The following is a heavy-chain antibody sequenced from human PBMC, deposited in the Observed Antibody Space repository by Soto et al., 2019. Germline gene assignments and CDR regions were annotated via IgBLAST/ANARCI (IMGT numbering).Heavy chain of an antibody. CDR2: ISASGGST. CDR1: GFTFSSYA. J-gene: IGHJ4*02. D-gene: IGHD1-26*01. CDR3: AKEMGARKHFDY. V-gene: IGHV3-23*01. Sequence: PGGSLILSCAASGFTFSSYAMIWVRQALGKGLEWVSAISASGGSTYYADSVKGRFTISRDNSKNTLYLQMNSLRAEDTAVYYWAKEMGARKHFDYWGQGTLVTVSS.